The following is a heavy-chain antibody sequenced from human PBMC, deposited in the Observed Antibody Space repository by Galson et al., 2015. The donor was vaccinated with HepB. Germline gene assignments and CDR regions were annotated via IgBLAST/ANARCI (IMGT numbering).Heavy chain of an antibody. D-gene: IGHD3-10*01. Sequence: SVKVSCKASGGTFSSYAISWVRQAPGQGLEWMGRIIPILGIANYAQKFQGRVTITADKSTSTAYMELSSLRSEDTAVYYCARSPHYYGSGSYRGYFDYWGQGTLVTVSS. CDR1: GGTFSSYA. V-gene: IGHV1-69*04. CDR3: ARSPHYYGSGSYRGYFDY. J-gene: IGHJ4*02. CDR2: IIPILGIA.